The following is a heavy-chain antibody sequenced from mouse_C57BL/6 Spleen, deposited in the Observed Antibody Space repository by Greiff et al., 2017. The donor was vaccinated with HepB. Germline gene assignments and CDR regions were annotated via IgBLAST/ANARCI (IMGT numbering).Heavy chain of an antibody. V-gene: IGHV7-3*01. Sequence: DVMLVESGGGLVQPGGSLSLSCAASGFTFTDYYMSWVRQPPGKALEWLGFIRNKANGYTTEYSASVKGRFTISRDNSQSILYLQMNALRAEDSATYYCARYYYYGSSRYFDVWGTGTTVTVSS. J-gene: IGHJ1*03. CDR2: IRNKANGYTT. D-gene: IGHD1-1*01. CDR1: GFTFTDYY. CDR3: ARYYYYGSSRYFDV.